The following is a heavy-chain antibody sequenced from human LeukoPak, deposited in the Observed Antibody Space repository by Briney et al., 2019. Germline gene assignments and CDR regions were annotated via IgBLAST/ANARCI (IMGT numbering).Heavy chain of an antibody. CDR1: GGSISSYY. V-gene: IGHV4-59*01. J-gene: IGHJ6*03. D-gene: IGHD4-17*01. CDR2: IYYSGST. Sequence: TPSETLSFTCTVAGGSISSYYWSWIRQPQGKGLEWIGYIYYSGSTNYNPSLKSRVTISVDTSKNQSSLKLSSVTAADTAVYYCARGSTVTYYYMDVWGKGTTVTVSS. CDR3: ARGSTVTYYYMDV.